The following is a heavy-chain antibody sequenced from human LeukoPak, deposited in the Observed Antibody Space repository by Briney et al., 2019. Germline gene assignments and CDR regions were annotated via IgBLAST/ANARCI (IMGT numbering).Heavy chain of an antibody. V-gene: IGHV1-24*01. CDR2: FDPEDGET. D-gene: IGHD3-16*02. Sequence: ASVKVSCKVSGYTLTELSMHWVRQAPGKGLEWMGGFDPEDGETIYAQKFQGRVTMTEDTSTDTAYMELSSLRSEDTAVYYCARGPRLRLGELSLYYFDYWGQGTLVTVSS. J-gene: IGHJ4*02. CDR1: GYTLTELS. CDR3: ARGPRLRLGELSLYYFDY.